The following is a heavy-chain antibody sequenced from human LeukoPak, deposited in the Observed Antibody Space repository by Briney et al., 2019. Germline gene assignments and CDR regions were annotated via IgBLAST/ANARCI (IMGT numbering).Heavy chain of an antibody. CDR3: ARDREDYGGNSGAFDI. CDR1: GYTFTSYG. J-gene: IGHJ3*02. Sequence: EASVKVSCKASGYTFTSYGISWVRQAPGQGLEWMGWISAYNGNTNYAQKLQGRVTMTTDTSTSTAYVELRSLRSDDTAVYYCARDREDYGGNSGAFDIWGQGTMVTVSS. V-gene: IGHV1-18*01. CDR2: ISAYNGNT. D-gene: IGHD4-23*01.